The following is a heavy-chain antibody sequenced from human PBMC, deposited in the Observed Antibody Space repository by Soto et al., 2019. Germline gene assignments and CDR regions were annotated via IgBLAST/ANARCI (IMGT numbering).Heavy chain of an antibody. CDR3: AKDPTGGLLYYFDY. J-gene: IGHJ4*02. V-gene: IGHV3-23*01. Sequence: GGSLRLSCAASGFTFSNYAMNWVRQAPGKGLDWVSGFSSTNGATYYADSVKGRFTISRDTSNNTLYLQMNSLRVEDTAVYFCAKDPTGGLLYYFDYWGQGTLVTVSS. D-gene: IGHD5-12*01. CDR1: GFTFSNYA. CDR2: FSSTNGAT.